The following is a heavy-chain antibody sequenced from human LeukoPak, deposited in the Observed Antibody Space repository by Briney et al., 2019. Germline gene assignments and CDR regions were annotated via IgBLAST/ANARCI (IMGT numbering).Heavy chain of an antibody. CDR2: IYSDGRSL. J-gene: IGHJ4*02. V-gene: IGHV3-74*03. Sequence: PGGSLRLSCAASGFTFSSYWMTWVRQAPGKGLVWISRIYSDGRSLTYADSVKGRFTISRDNAKNMLYLQMNSLRAEDTAVYYCAKDGWLLNYFDYWGQGTLVTVSS. CDR3: AKDGWLLNYFDY. CDR1: GFTFSSYW. D-gene: IGHD5-24*01.